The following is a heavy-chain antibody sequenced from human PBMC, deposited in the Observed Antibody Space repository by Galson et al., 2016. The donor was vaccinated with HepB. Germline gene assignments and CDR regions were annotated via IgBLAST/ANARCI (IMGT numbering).Heavy chain of an antibody. V-gene: IGHV1-18*01. CDR1: GYRFLNYG. J-gene: IGHJ6*02. Sequence: SVKVSCKASGYRFLNYGINWVRQAPGQGLEWIGWISAYNIKTNHIDRLQDRVTMTADESTNTAYMELSSLRSEDTAVYYCAREREGAAGYYYYGMDVWGQGTPVTVSS. CDR3: AREREGAAGYYYYGMDV. D-gene: IGHD1-26*01. CDR2: ISAYNIKT.